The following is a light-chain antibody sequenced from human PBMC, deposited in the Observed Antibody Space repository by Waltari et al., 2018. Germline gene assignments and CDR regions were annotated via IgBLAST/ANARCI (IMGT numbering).Light chain of an antibody. CDR2: AAS. V-gene: IGKV1-17*01. Sequence: DIQMTQPPSPLSAFVGERATTTCRASQDIRNDLDWFQQPPGRAPKALMYAASTLHSEVPSRFSGSGSGTEFTLTISSLQPEDFATYYCLQYKSYPLTFGQGTKVEIK. CDR3: LQYKSYPLT. CDR1: QDIRND. J-gene: IGKJ1*01.